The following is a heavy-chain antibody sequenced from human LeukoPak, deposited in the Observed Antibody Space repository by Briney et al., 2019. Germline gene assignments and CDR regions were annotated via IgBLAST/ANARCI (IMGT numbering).Heavy chain of an antibody. CDR2: IKTDGSGA. V-gene: IGHV3-74*01. CDR1: GFTFSDYW. Sequence: GGSLRLSCAASGFTFSDYWMHWVRQAPGKGLVRVSRIKTDGSGAGYADSVRGRFTISRDNAKNTLYLQMNSLRAEDTAVYYCTRDLVYGSGSSDYWGQGTMVTVSS. J-gene: IGHJ4*02. D-gene: IGHD3-10*01. CDR3: TRDLVYGSGSSDY.